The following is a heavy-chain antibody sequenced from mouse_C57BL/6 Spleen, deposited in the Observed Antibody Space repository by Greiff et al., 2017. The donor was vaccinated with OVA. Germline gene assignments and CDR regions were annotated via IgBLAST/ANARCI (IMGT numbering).Heavy chain of an antibody. Sequence: EVKVEESGGGLVKPGGSLKLSCAASGFTFSDYGMHWVRQAPEKGLEWVAYISSGSSTIYYADTVKGRFTISRDNAKNTLFLQMTSLRSEDTAMYYCARKLNYSNYVDYWGQGTTLTVSS. J-gene: IGHJ2*01. CDR3: ARKLNYSNYVDY. CDR2: ISSGSSTI. V-gene: IGHV5-17*01. CDR1: GFTFSDYG. D-gene: IGHD2-5*01.